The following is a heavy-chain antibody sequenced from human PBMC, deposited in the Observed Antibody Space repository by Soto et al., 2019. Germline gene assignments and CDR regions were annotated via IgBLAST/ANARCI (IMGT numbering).Heavy chain of an antibody. CDR2: IRQDGSEI. CDR3: AREVVVSRGASYFGY. V-gene: IGHV3-7*04. D-gene: IGHD2-2*01. Sequence: PGGSLRLSCAASGFIFRDWFMSWVRQAPGKGLEWVANIRQDGSEINYVDSVKGRFTISRDNTKNSLYLQMNSLRAEDTAIYYCAREVVVSRGASYFGYWGPGTLVTVSS. CDR1: GFIFRDWF. J-gene: IGHJ4*02.